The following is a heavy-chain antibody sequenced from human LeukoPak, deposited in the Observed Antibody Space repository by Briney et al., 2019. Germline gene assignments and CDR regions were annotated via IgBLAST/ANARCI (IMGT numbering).Heavy chain of an antibody. CDR2: ISDSGSPT. D-gene: IGHD6-13*01. CDR1: GFTLSDYY. CDR3: ARVGSLAAAGTYDY. V-gene: IGHV3-11*06. J-gene: IGHJ4*02. Sequence: GGSLRLSCAASGFTLSDYYMTWIRQAPGKGLEWISYISDSGSPTIYADSVKGRFTISRDNAKNSLYLQMDSLRAEDTAVYYCARVGSLAAAGTYDYWGQGTLVTVSS.